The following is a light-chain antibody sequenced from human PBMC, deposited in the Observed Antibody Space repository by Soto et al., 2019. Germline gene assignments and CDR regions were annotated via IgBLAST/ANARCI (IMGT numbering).Light chain of an antibody. J-gene: IGKJ1*01. CDR1: QTINNY. V-gene: IGKV1-39*01. CDR3: QHYNSYSEA. CDR2: GAS. Sequence: DIQMTQSTSSLSASVGDRVTITCRASQTINNYLNWYQQKPGKAPKLLIYGASNLQSGVPSRFSGTGSGTDFTLTISNLQPEDFATYYCQHYNSYSEAFGQGTKVELK.